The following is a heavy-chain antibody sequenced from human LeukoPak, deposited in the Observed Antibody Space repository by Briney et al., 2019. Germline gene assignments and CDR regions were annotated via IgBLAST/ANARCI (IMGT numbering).Heavy chain of an antibody. CDR2: TYYRSKWYN. CDR1: GDSVSSNSAA. CDR3: ARGQWLAYNWFDP. V-gene: IGHV6-1*01. Sequence: SRTLSLTCAISGDSVSSNSAAWNWIRQSPSIGLEWLGKTYYRSKWYNDYAVSVKSRITINPDTSKNQFSLQLNSVTPEDTAVYYCARGQWLAYNWFDPWGQGTLVTVSS. D-gene: IGHD6-19*01. J-gene: IGHJ5*02.